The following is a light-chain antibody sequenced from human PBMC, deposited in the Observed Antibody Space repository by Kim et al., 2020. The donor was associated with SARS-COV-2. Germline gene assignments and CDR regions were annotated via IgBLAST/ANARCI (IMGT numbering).Light chain of an antibody. CDR3: QTWDTDIQV. CDR1: SGHSSYT. J-gene: IGLJ3*02. CDR2: LNSDGSH. Sequence: SVKLTCTLNSGHSSYTIAWHQQQPEKGPRYLMKLNSDGSHTKGDGITDRFSGSSSGAERYLTISSLQSEDEADYYCQTWDTDIQVFGGGTQLTVL. V-gene: IGLV4-69*02.